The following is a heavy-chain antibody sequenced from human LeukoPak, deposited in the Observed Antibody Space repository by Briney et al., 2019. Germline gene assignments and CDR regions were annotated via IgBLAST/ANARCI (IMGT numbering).Heavy chain of an antibody. Sequence: PGGSLRLSCAASGFTFSSYSMNWVRQAPGKRLEWVSSISSSSSYIYYADSVKGRFTISRDNAKNSLYLQMNSLRAEDTAVYYCARDAELVPAAIKAPIDYWGQGTLVTVSS. CDR2: ISSSSSYI. D-gene: IGHD2-2*02. J-gene: IGHJ4*02. CDR1: GFTFSSYS. V-gene: IGHV3-21*01. CDR3: ARDAELVPAAIKAPIDY.